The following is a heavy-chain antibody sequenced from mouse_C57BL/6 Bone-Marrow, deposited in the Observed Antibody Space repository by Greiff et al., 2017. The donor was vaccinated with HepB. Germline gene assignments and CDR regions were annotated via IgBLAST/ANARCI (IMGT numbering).Heavy chain of an antibody. Sequence: EVQLQQSGAELVKPGASVKLSCTASGFNITDYYMHWVKQRTEQGLEWIGRIDPEDGETKYAPKFQGKATITADTSSNTAYLQLSSLTSEDTAVYYCAEGIYGNYLYYAMDYWGQGTSVTVSS. CDR3: AEGIYGNYLYYAMDY. J-gene: IGHJ4*01. V-gene: IGHV14-2*01. CDR1: GFNITDYY. D-gene: IGHD2-1*01. CDR2: IDPEDGET.